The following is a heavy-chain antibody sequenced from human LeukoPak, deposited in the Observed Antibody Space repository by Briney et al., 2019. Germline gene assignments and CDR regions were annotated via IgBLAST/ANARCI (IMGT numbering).Heavy chain of an antibody. V-gene: IGHV4-59*01. CDR2: IYYSGST. D-gene: IGHD3-22*01. Sequence: SETLSLTCTVSGGSISSYYWSWIRQPPGKGLEWIGYIYYSGSTNYNPSLKSRVTISVDTSKNQFSLKLSSVTAADTAVYYCARTRSYYDSSGYSSAFDIWGQGTMVNVSS. CDR1: GGSISSYY. CDR3: ARTRSYYDSSGYSSAFDI. J-gene: IGHJ3*02.